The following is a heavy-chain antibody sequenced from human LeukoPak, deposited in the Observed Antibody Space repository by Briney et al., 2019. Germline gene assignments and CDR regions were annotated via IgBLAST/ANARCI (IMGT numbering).Heavy chain of an antibody. CDR1: GYTFTSYD. J-gene: IGHJ4*02. CDR2: MNPNSGNT. CDR3: ASKTGSGSYYNLDY. Sequence: AAVKVSCKASGYTFTSYDINWVRQATGQGLEWMGWMNPNSGNTGYAQKFQGRVTITRNTSISTAYMELSSLRSEDTAVYYCASKTGSGSYYNLDYWGQGTLVTVSS. V-gene: IGHV1-8*03. D-gene: IGHD3-10*01.